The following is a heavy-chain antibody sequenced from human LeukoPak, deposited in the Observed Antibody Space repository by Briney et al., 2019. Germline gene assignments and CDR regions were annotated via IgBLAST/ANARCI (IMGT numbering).Heavy chain of an antibody. J-gene: IGHJ4*02. D-gene: IGHD3-22*01. CDR3: TTELVLDSGSYRGGFDY. CDR1: GFTFSNAW. Sequence: PGGSLRLSCAASGFTFSNAWMSWVRQAPGKGLDWVGRIQSKIDGGAADYAGPVNGKFTVSRDDSKSILYLQMNSLKIEDTGVYYCTTELVLDSGSYRGGFDYWGQGTLVTVSS. CDR2: IQSKIDGGAA. V-gene: IGHV3-15*01.